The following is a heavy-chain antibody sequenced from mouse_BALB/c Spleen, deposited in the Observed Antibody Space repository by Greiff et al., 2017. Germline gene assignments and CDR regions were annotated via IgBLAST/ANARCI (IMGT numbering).Heavy chain of an antibody. CDR1: GYTFTSYW. J-gene: IGHJ2*01. Sequence: VQGVESGAELAKPGASVKMSCKASGYTFTSYWMHWVKQRPGQGLEWIGYINPSTGYTEYNQKFKDKATLTADKSSSTAYMQLSSLTSEDSAVYYCARGWSYYFDYWGQGTTLTVSS. D-gene: IGHD1-1*02. V-gene: IGHV1-7*01. CDR2: INPSTGYT. CDR3: ARGWSYYFDY.